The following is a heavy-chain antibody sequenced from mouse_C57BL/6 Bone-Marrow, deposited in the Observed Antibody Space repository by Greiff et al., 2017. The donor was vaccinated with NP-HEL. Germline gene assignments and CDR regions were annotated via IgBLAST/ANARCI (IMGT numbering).Heavy chain of an antibody. Sequence: VKLQESGPELVKPGASVKISCKASGYTFTDYYINWVKQRPGQGLEWIGWIFPGSGSTYYNEKFKGKATLTVDKSSSTAYMLLSSLTSEDSAVYCCARDVTTVTFDYWGQGTTLTVSS. J-gene: IGHJ2*01. D-gene: IGHD1-1*01. V-gene: IGHV1-75*01. CDR2: IFPGSGST. CDR3: ARDVTTVTFDY. CDR1: GYTFTDYY.